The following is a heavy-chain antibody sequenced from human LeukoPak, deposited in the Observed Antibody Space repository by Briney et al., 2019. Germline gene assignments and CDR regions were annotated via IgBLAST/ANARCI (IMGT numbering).Heavy chain of an antibody. CDR1: GGSISSSSYY. CDR3: AAESERWLLRS. D-gene: IGHD6-19*01. V-gene: IGHV4-61*05. J-gene: IGHJ4*02. Sequence: SETLSLTCTVSGGSISSSSYYWGWVRQPPGKGLEWVGQIYYRGTPNYNPSLKSRVTISIDTSKNQFSLKLNSVTAADTAIYYCAAESERWLLRSWGQGTLVTVSS. CDR2: IYYRGTP.